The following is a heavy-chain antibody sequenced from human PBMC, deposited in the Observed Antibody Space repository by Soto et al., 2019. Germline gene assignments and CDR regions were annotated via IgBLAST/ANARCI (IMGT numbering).Heavy chain of an antibody. J-gene: IGHJ6*02. V-gene: IGHV3-30*18. Sequence: GGSLRLSCAASGFTFSNYGMHWVRQAPGKGLEWVAFISDDGSNKYYADSMKGRFTMSRDNSKSTLYLQMSSLRVEDTAVYYCTKRINVLRFMERSSCIEGWGQETTVTISS. CDR2: ISDDGSNK. D-gene: IGHD3-3*01. CDR1: GFTFSNYG. CDR3: TKRINVLRFMERSSCIEG.